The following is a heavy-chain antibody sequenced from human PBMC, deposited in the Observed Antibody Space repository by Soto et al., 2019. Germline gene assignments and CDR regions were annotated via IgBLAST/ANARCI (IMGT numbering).Heavy chain of an antibody. CDR3: ASSYGSGYRAFDY. Sequence: QVQLVQSGAEVKRPGSSVKVSCKASGATFNFYSINWVRQAPGLGLEWMGRVNPIVSMSNYAQKFQGRVTMTADKSTSTAYMELSSLRSEDTDIYYCASSYGSGYRAFDYWGQGALVTVSS. CDR2: VNPIVSMS. D-gene: IGHD3-10*01. J-gene: IGHJ4*02. CDR1: GATFNFYS. V-gene: IGHV1-69*02.